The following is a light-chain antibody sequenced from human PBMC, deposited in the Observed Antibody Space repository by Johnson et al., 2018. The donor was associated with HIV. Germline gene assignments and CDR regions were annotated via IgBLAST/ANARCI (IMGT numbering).Light chain of an antibody. Sequence: QSVLTQAPSASGTPGQRVTISCSGSTSNIGSNTVNWYQQLPGTAPKLLIYRNNQRPSGVPDRFSGSKSGTSASLGITELQSGDEADYYCGTWDSSRTPGGVFGTGTKVTVL. CDR1: TSNIGSNT. CDR3: GTWDSSRTPGGV. V-gene: IGLV1-44*01. CDR2: RNN. J-gene: IGLJ1*01.